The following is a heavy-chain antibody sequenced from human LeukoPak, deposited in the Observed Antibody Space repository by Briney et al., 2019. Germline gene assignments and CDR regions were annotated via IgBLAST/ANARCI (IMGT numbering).Heavy chain of an antibody. CDR1: GFTFSSYG. V-gene: IGHV3-33*01. CDR2: IWYDGSNK. J-gene: IGHJ4*02. CDR3: ARDAGEWEQSVVDY. Sequence: GRSLRLFCAASGFTFSSYGMHWVRQAPGKGLEWVAVIWYDGSNKYYADSVKGRFTISRDNSKNTLYLQMNSLRAEDTAVYYCARDAGEWEQSVVDYWGQGTLVTVSS. D-gene: IGHD1-26*01.